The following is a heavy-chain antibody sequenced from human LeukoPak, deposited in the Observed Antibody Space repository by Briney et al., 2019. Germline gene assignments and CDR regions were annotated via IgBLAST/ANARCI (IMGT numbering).Heavy chain of an antibody. J-gene: IGHJ4*02. CDR3: ARNSSSGCFDY. CDR2: MYNSVSI. CDR1: GYSIRNGDY. D-gene: IGHD6-6*01. V-gene: IGHV4-38-2*01. Sequence: SETLSLTCVVSGYSIRNGDYWGWIRQSPGKGLEWIASMYNSVSIHYSPSLKSRVTILVDTSKNEFSPKMRSVTAADTAVYYCARNSSSGCFDYWGQGTLATVSS.